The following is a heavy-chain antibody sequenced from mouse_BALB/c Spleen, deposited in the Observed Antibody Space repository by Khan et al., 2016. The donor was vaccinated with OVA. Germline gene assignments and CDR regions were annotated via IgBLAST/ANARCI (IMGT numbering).Heavy chain of an antibody. Sequence: QVQLQQSGPGLVQPSQSLSITCTVSGFSLTSYGVPWVRQSPGKGLEWLGVIWSGGSTDYNSAFISRLTISKDNSKSQVFFKMNSLQANDTAIYYCDRTYFSYGNYGDYYTMDYWGQGTSVTVSS. CDR2: IWSGGST. D-gene: IGHD2-1*01. J-gene: IGHJ4*01. V-gene: IGHV2-2*02. CDR3: DRTYFSYGNYGDYYTMDY. CDR1: GFSLTSYG.